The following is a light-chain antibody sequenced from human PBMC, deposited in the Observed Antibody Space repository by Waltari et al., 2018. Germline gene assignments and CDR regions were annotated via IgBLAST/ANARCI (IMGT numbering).Light chain of an antibody. V-gene: IGLV2-14*01. CDR3: NSYTTSSTWV. Sequence: QSALTQPASVSGSPGQSITISCTGTSSDIGAYNYVSWYQHLPGKAHNFLISEVRRRPSGVFYRFSGSKSRNMASLTISGLQAEDEADYYCNSYTTSSTWVFGGGTKLTVL. J-gene: IGLJ3*02. CDR1: SSDIGAYNY. CDR2: EVR.